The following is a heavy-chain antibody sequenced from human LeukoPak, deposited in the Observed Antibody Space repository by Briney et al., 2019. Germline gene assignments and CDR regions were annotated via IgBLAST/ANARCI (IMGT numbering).Heavy chain of an antibody. CDR2: IYTSGST. J-gene: IGHJ6*02. D-gene: IGHD4-17*01. V-gene: IGHV4-61*02. Sequence: SQTLSLTCTVSGGSISSGSCYWSWIRQPAGKGLEWIGRIYTSGSTNYNPSLKSRVTISVDTSKNQFSLKLSSVTAADTAVYYCARATGDYYYYYGMDVWGQGTTVTVSS. CDR3: ARATGDYYYYYGMDV. CDR1: GGSISSGSCY.